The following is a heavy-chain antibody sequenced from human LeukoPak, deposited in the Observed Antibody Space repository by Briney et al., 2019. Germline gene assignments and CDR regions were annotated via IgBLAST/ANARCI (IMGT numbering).Heavy chain of an antibody. D-gene: IGHD6-13*01. CDR3: EKEWGKYSSSWYGFDY. Sequence: GGSLTLSCTASGYTDSSNYMRWLRQARRKGGEWVAVISYDGSNNYDAESVKGRITSSRDNSKNSLYLHMNSVRVEDTDVYYCEKEWGKYSSSWYGFDYWGQGTMVTVSS. CDR1: GYTDSSNY. V-gene: IGHV3-30*18. CDR2: ISYDGSNN. J-gene: IGHJ4*02.